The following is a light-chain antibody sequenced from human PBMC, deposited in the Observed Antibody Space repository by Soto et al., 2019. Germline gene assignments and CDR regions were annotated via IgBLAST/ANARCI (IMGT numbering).Light chain of an antibody. V-gene: IGLV1-44*01. CDR2: RND. J-gene: IGLJ3*02. CDR3: AAWDDSLIRYV. CDR1: NSNIGKNT. Sequence: QSVLTQSPSASGTPGQRVNISCSGSNSNIGKNTVSWYQHLPGTAPKLLIYRNDQRPSGVPDRFSGSKSGTSASLAISGLQSEDEADYYCAAWDDSLIRYVFGGGTKLTVL.